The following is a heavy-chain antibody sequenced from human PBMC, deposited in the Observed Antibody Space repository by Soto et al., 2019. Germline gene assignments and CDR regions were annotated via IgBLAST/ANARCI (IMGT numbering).Heavy chain of an antibody. CDR1: GFTFSSYS. CDR3: ARDLGSSSAPYYYYYGMDV. V-gene: IGHV3-21*01. D-gene: IGHD6-6*01. J-gene: IGHJ6*02. CDR2: ISSSSSYI. Sequence: GGSLRLSCAASGFTFSSYSMNWVRQAPGKGLEWVSSISSSSSYIYYADSVKGRFTISRDNAKNSLYLQMNSLRAEDTAVYYCARDLGSSSAPYYYYYGMDVWGQGTTVTVSS.